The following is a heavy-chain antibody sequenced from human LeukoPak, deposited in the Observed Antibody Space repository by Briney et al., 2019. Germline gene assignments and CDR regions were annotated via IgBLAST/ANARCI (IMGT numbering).Heavy chain of an antibody. Sequence: SETLSLTCTVSGGSISSYYWSWIRQPPGKGLEWIGYIYYSGSTNYNPSLKSRVTISVDTSKNQFSPKLSSVTAADTAVYYCARRVGATLPQFDYWGQGTLVTVSS. CDR1: GGSISSYY. V-gene: IGHV4-59*08. J-gene: IGHJ4*02. CDR2: IYYSGST. CDR3: ARRVGATLPQFDY. D-gene: IGHD1-26*01.